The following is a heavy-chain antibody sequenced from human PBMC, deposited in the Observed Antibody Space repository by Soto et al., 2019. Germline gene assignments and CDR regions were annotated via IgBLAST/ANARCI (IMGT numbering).Heavy chain of an antibody. CDR3: ARLMGTSFDL. CDR2: ARNKVNGYII. J-gene: IGHJ4*02. D-gene: IGHD2-8*01. CDR1: GFTFTDHY. Sequence: TGGSLRLSCAASGFTFTDHYMDWVRQAPGEGLEWVGRARNKVNGYIIAYAASVEGRFIISRDDSKNSLYLQMNSLKTEDTAVYFCARLMGTSFDLWGQGTLVTVSS. V-gene: IGHV3-72*01.